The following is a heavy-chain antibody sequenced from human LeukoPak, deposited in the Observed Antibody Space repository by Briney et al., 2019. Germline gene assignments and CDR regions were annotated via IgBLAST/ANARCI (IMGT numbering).Heavy chain of an antibody. CDR2: IDHSGTT. D-gene: IGHD2-2*02. CDR3: ATGRNGVVPAPILGVGPWYNYHYMDV. CDR1: GGSFSGYY. J-gene: IGHJ6*03. Sequence: SETLSLTCVVYGGSFSGYYWTWIRQPPGKGLEWIGEIDHSGTTNYNPSLKSRVAMSVDTSKNQFSLMVSSVTAADTAVYYCATGRNGVVPAPILGVGPWYNYHYMDVWGKGTTVTVSS. V-gene: IGHV4-34*01.